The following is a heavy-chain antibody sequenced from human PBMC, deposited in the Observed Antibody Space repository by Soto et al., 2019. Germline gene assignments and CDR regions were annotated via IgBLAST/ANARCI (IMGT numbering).Heavy chain of an antibody. Sequence: QVQLVESGGGVVQPGRSLRLSCAASGFTFSSYGMHWVRQAPGKGLEWVAVIWYDGSNKYYADSVKGRFTISRDNSKNTLYLQMNSLRAEDTAVYYCARGAKMVYAHITYYYYYMDVWGKGTTVTVSS. CDR3: ARGAKMVYAHITYYYYYMDV. J-gene: IGHJ6*03. V-gene: IGHV3-33*01. CDR1: GFTFSSYG. CDR2: IWYDGSNK. D-gene: IGHD2-8*01.